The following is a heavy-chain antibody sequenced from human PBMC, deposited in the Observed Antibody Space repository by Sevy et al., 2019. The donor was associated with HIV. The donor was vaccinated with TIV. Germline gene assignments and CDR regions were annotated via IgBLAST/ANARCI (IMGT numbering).Heavy chain of an antibody. CDR3: AREGNYYDRSGYQYYFDY. CDR1: GFTFSTYS. Sequence: GGSLRLSCVASGFTFSTYSMNWVRQAPGKGLEWVSYISSSTTIYYAGSVRGRFTISRDNAKNSLYLRMNSLRDEDTAVYYCAREGNYYDRSGYQYYFDYWGQGTPVTVSS. D-gene: IGHD3-22*01. V-gene: IGHV3-48*02. CDR2: ISSSTTI. J-gene: IGHJ4*02.